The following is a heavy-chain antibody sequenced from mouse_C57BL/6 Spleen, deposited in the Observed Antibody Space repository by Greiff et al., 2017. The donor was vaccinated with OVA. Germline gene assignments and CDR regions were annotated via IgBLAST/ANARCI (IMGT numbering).Heavy chain of an antibody. CDR1: GFTFSDYY. Sequence: EVMLVESEGGLVQPGSSMKLSCTASGFTFSDYYMAWVRQVPEKGLEWVANINYDGSSTYYLDSLKSRFIISRDNAKNILYLQMSSLKSEDTATYYCAREDVDWYFDVWGTGTTVTVSS. CDR3: AREDVDWYFDV. V-gene: IGHV5-16*01. CDR2: INYDGSST. J-gene: IGHJ1*03.